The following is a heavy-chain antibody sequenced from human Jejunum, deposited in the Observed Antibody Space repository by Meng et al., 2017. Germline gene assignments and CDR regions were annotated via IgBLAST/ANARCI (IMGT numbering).Heavy chain of an antibody. CDR1: GFTFSHFA. J-gene: IGHJ5*02. V-gene: IGHV3-23*01. Sequence: GESLKISCAASGFTFSHFAMTWVRQAPGKGLEWVSFITSGSLKHYADSVKGRFTIPRDNSENTLSLQMNSLRVEDTAIYYCAKRADGSTWSHPVFDTWGQGTLVTVSS. D-gene: IGHD6-13*01. CDR3: AKRADGSTWSHPVFDT. CDR2: ITSGSLK.